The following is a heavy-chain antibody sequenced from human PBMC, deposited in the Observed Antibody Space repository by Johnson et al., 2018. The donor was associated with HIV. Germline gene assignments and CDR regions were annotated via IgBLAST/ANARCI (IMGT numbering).Heavy chain of an antibody. CDR3: AKDSLRGSSWYGDGFDI. CDR2: IRYDGSNK. D-gene: IGHD6-13*01. V-gene: IGHV3-30*02. J-gene: IGHJ3*02. Sequence: QVQLVESGGGVVQPGGSLRLSCAASGFTFSSYGMHWVRQAPGKGLEWVAFIRYDGSNKYYADSVKGRFTISRDNAKNSLYLQMNSLRAGDTAVYYCAKDSLRGSSWYGDGFDIWGQGKMVTVSS. CDR1: GFTFSSYG.